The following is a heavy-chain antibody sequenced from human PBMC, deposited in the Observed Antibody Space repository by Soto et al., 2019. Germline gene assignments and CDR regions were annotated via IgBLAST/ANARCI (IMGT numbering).Heavy chain of an antibody. J-gene: IGHJ6*02. V-gene: IGHV3-74*03. Sequence: EVQLVESGGGLVQPGGPLRLSCEASGFTFSNYWMYWVRQAPGKGLVWVSRVNNDGTDTTHADSVKGRFTISRDNAENTLYLQMNSLRAEDTAVYYCARGGLQHALDVWGQGSTVTVSS. D-gene: IGHD6-13*01. CDR3: ARGGLQHALDV. CDR2: VNNDGTDT. CDR1: GFTFSNYW.